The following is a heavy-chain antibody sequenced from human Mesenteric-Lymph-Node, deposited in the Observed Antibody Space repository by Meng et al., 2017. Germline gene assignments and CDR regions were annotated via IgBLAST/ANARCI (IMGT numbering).Heavy chain of an antibody. D-gene: IGHD6-19*01. CDR3: ARRAVAGTKWWYLDY. CDR1: GFTVSSYY. V-gene: IGHV3-66*02. Sequence: GGSLRLSCAASGFTVSSYYMTWVRQAPGKGLEWVSVIYIGDSTYYADSVKGRFTISRDDSKNTLYLQMNSLRTEDTAVYYCARRAVAGTKWWYLDYWGQGTLVTVSS. J-gene: IGHJ4*02. CDR2: IYIGDST.